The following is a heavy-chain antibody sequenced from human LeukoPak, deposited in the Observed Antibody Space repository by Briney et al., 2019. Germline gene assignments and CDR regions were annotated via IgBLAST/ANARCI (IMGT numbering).Heavy chain of an antibody. CDR2: IIPILGIA. CDR1: GYTFTGYY. CDR3: ARRGYTAMNGY. Sequence: SVKVSCKASGYTFTGYYMHWVRQAPGQGLEWMGRIIPILGIANYAQKFQGRVTITADKSTSTAYMELSSLRSEDTAVYYCARRGYTAMNGYWGQGTLVTVSS. V-gene: IGHV1-69*02. J-gene: IGHJ4*02. D-gene: IGHD5-18*01.